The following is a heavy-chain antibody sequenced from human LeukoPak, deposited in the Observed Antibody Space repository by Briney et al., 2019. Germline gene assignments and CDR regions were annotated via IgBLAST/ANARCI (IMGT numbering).Heavy chain of an antibody. CDR1: GYTFTSYG. J-gene: IGHJ4*02. V-gene: IGHV1-18*01. Sequence: GASVKVSCKASGYTFTSYGISWVRQAPRQGLEWMGWISAYNGNTNYAQKLQGRVTMTTDTSTSTAYMELRSLRSDDTAVYYCARERLYDILTGYYPYYFDYWGQGTLVTVSS. D-gene: IGHD3-9*01. CDR3: ARERLYDILTGYYPYYFDY. CDR2: ISAYNGNT.